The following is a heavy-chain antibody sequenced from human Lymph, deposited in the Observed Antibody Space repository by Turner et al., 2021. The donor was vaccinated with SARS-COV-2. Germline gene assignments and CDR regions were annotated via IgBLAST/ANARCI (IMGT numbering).Heavy chain of an antibody. J-gene: IGHJ4*02. CDR2: ISGDGGST. D-gene: IGHD5-12*01. V-gene: IGHV3-43*02. CDR3: AKEGLSGRRLQFVPYFAY. CDR1: GCTFADYA. Sequence: EVQLVESGGGVVQPGVSLRLSCAASGCTFADYAMYWVRQAPGKGLEWVSLISGDGGSTYYADSKKGRFTISRDDSKNSLYLQINSLGTEDTALYYCAKEGLSGRRLQFVPYFAYWGQGTLVSVSS.